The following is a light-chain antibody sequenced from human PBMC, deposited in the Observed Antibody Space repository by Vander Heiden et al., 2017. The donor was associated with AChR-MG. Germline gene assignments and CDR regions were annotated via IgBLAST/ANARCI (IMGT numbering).Light chain of an antibody. CDR2: DAS. CDR3: QQRSDWPFT. J-gene: IGKJ4*01. Sequence: EIVLTQSPATLSLSPGERATLSCGASESVSSYLAWYQQKPGQAPRLLIYDASNRATGIPARFSGSGSGTDFTLTISSLEPKDFAVFYCQQRSDWPFTFGGGTKVEIK. V-gene: IGKV3-11*01. CDR1: ESVSSY.